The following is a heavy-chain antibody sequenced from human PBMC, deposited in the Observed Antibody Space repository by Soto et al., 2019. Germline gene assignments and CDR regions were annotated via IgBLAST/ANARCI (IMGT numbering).Heavy chain of an antibody. CDR1: GFTFSSYW. J-gene: IGHJ3*02. CDR2: INSDGSST. D-gene: IGHD3-9*01. CDR3: ARERQVLRYFDWHTRYEAFHI. V-gene: IGHV3-74*01. Sequence: QPGGSLRLSCAASGFTFSSYWMHWVRQAPGKGLVWVSRINSDGSSTSYADSVKGRFTISRDNAKNTLYLQMNSLRAEDTAVYYCARERQVLRYFDWHTRYEAFHIWGRGTMVTVSS.